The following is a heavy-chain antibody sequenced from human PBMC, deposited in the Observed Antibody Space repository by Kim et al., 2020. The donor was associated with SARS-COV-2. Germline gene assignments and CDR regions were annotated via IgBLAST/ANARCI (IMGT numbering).Heavy chain of an antibody. D-gene: IGHD1-26*01. Sequence: SVKGRFTISRYNSKNTLYLQMNSLRAEDTAVYYCAKDRVRWELLTGALGYWGQGTLVTVSS. V-gene: IGHV3-23*01. J-gene: IGHJ4*02. CDR3: AKDRVRWELLTGALGY.